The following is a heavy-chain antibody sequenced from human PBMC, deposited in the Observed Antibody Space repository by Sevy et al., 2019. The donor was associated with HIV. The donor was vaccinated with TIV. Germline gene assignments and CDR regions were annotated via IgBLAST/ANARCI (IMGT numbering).Heavy chain of an antibody. J-gene: IGHJ4*02. CDR1: GYSISSGYY. Sequence: SETLSLTCTVSGYSISSGYYWGWIRQSPGKGLEWIGSFYLGGSTYYNPSLKSRVTISPDSSKNQFSLKLNSVTAADTAVYFCVRLVRAVVYYFDYWGQGTLVTVSS. D-gene: IGHD3-16*02. V-gene: IGHV4-38-2*02. CDR2: FYLGGST. CDR3: VRLVRAVVYYFDY.